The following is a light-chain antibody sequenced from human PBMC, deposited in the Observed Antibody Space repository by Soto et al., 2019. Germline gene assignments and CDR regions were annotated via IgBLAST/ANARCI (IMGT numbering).Light chain of an antibody. J-gene: IGLJ1*01. CDR2: EVS. Sequence: QSALTQPPSASGSPGQSVIISCTGTSSDVGGYNYVSWYQQHPGKAPKLMIYEVSKRPSGVPDRFSGSKSGNTASLTVSGLQAEHEADYYCSSYAGSNTYVFATGTKVTV. CDR1: SSDVGGYNY. V-gene: IGLV2-8*01. CDR3: SSYAGSNTYV.